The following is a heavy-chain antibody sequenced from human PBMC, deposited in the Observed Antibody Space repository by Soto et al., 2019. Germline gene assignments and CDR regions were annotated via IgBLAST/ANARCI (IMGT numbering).Heavy chain of an antibody. CDR2: IIPILGIA. J-gene: IGHJ6*02. CDR1: GGTFSSYT. V-gene: IGHV1-69*02. Sequence: QVQLVQSGAEVKKPGSSVKVSCKASGGTFSSYTISWVRQAPGQGLEWMGRIIPILGIANYAQKFQGRVTITEDKSTSTAYMELSSRRSEDTAVYYCASDQQCSSTSCSRTYYYYGMDVWGQGTTVTVSS. CDR3: ASDQQCSSTSCSRTYYYYGMDV. D-gene: IGHD2-2*01.